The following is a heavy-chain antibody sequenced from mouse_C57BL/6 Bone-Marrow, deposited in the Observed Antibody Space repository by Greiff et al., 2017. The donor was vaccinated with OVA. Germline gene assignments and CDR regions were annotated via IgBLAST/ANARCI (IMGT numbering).Heavy chain of an antibody. Sequence: DVMLVESGGDLVKPGGSLKLSCAASGFTFSGYAMYWVRQTPEKRLEWVATISDGGSDTYHPDNVKGRFTISRDNAKNNLYLHMSHLKSEDTAVYYCARGGIAGPHYWGQGTTLTVSS. V-gene: IGHV5-4*03. CDR3: ARGGIAGPHY. D-gene: IGHD3-1*01. J-gene: IGHJ2*01. CDR1: GFTFSGYA. CDR2: ISDGGSDT.